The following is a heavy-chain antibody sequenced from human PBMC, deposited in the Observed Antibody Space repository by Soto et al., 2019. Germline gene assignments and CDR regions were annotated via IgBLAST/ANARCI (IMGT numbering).Heavy chain of an antibody. J-gene: IGHJ6*02. D-gene: IGHD2-21*01. CDR3: VKDFNNFALLDFSYYGRDV. V-gene: IGHV3-30*18. CDR1: GFSLSSYG. Sequence: QVEVVESGGGVVQPGKSLRLSCAASGFSLSSYGVHWVRQAPGKGLEWVALISFDGTDKYYSDSVKGRFTISRDISGNTVDLQMDGLRAADTALYSCVKDFNNFALLDFSYYGRDVWGQGTAVSVSS. CDR2: ISFDGTDK.